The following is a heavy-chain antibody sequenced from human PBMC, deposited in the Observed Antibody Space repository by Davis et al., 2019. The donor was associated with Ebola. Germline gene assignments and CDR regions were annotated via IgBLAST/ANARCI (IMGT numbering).Heavy chain of an antibody. CDR3: ARVDSGGSVSNYYGMDV. CDR2: IYYSGST. CDR1: GGSFTGYF. Sequence: PSETLSLTCAVSGGSFTGYFWTWIRQPPGKGLEWIGFIYYSGSTSYNPSLKSRVTISVDTSKNQFSLRLSSVTAADTAVYYCARVDSGGSVSNYYGMDVWGQGTTVTVSS. D-gene: IGHD3-10*01. V-gene: IGHV4-59*08. J-gene: IGHJ6*02.